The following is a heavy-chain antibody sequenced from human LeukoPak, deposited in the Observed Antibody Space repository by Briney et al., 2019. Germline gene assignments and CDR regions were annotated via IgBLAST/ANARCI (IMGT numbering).Heavy chain of an antibody. J-gene: IGHJ5*02. V-gene: IGHV4-59*01. CDR2: IYYSGST. Sequence: SETLSLTCTVSGGSISSYYWSWIRQPPGKGLEWIGYIYYSGSTNYNPSLKSRVTISVDTSKNQFSLKLSSVTAADMAVYYCARVRKSIFGVVNWFDPWGQGTLVTVSS. CDR3: ARVRKSIFGVVNWFDP. CDR1: GGSISSYY. D-gene: IGHD3-3*01.